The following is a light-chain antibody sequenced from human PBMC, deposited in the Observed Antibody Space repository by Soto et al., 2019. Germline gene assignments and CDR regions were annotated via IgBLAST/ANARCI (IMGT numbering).Light chain of an antibody. CDR1: QSVSSNY. J-gene: IGKJ1*01. CDR3: QQYGSIPRT. V-gene: IGKV3-20*01. CDR2: VAS. Sequence: ILFPQSPGTLSLSPGERATLSCRASQSVSSNYLAWYQQKPGPAHRLLIYVASSRATGIPDRFSGSGSGTDFTLTISRLEPEDFAVYYCQQYGSIPRTFGQGTKVDI.